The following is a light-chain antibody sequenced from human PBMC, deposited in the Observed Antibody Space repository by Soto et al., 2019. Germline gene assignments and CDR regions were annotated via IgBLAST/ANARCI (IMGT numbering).Light chain of an antibody. V-gene: IGLV2-14*01. J-gene: IGLJ2*01. Sequence: QSALTQPASVSGSPGQSTTISCTGTSSDVGGYNYVSWYQQHPGNAPKLMIYDVSNRPSGVSNRFSGSKSGNTASLTISGLQAEDEADYYCSSYTSSSTYVVFGGGTKLTVL. CDR3: SSYTSSSTYVV. CDR2: DVS. CDR1: SSDVGGYNY.